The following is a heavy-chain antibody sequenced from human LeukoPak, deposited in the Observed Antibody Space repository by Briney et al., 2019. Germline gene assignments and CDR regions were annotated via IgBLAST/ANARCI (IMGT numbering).Heavy chain of an antibody. D-gene: IGHD2-21*01. V-gene: IGHV3-74*01. CDR3: AREGAYCGGDCYLLDAFDI. J-gene: IGHJ3*02. CDR1: GFTFTTYW. CDR2: IKGDEMTT. Sequence: GGSLRLSCAASGFTFTTYWMHWVHQAPGKGLEWVSRIKGDEMTTNYADSVEGRFTISRDNAKNTVYLEINSLRAEDTAVYYCAREGAYCGGDCYLLDAFDIWGQGTMVTVSS.